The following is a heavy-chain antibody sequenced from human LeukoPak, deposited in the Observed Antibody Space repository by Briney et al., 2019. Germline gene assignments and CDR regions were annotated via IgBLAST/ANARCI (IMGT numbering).Heavy chain of an antibody. CDR3: AKDERYCSGGSCYSYFDY. J-gene: IGHJ4*02. CDR2: IWYGGSNK. Sequence: GGSLRLSCAASGFTFSRYATHWVRQAPGKGLEWVAVIWYGGSNKYYADSVKGRFTISRDNSKNTLYLQMNSLRAEDTAVYYCAKDERYCSGGSCYSYFDYWGQGTLVTVSS. D-gene: IGHD2-15*01. V-gene: IGHV3-30*02. CDR1: GFTFSRYA.